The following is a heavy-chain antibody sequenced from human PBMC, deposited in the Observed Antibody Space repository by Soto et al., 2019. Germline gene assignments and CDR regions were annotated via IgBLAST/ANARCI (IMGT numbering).Heavy chain of an antibody. Sequence: VPLVQSEAEVKKPGASVKVSCKASGYTFTNNGITWVRQAPGQGLEWLGWISAYTGNTDYTQKVQGRVFLTTDASTSSAYMELRSLRSDDTAVYYCARVPGPSSADHYYGLDVWGQGTAVTVSS. D-gene: IGHD6-6*01. CDR1: GYTFTNNG. CDR3: ARVPGPSSADHYYGLDV. J-gene: IGHJ6*01. V-gene: IGHV1-18*01. CDR2: ISAYTGNT.